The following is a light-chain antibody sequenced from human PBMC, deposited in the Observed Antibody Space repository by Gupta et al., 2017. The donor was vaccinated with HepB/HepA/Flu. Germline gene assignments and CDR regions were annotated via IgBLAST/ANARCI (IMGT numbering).Light chain of an antibody. Sequence: LLTQSPTTLCVSPGGRATLSCRASENIETYLACYQQRWGQAPRLLLYDGSMRASGLPARFSGSASAAEFTLIIDILPPDDVGIYCFQHRLSWPFTFVRGTRVEI. V-gene: IGKV3-11*01. CDR1: ENIETY. CDR3: QHRLSWPFT. J-gene: IGKJ4*01. CDR2: DGS.